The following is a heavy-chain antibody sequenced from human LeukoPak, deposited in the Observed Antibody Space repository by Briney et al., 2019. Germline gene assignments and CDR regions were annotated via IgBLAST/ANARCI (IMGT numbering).Heavy chain of an antibody. J-gene: IGHJ4*02. CDR2: IYYDGST. V-gene: IGHV4-39*01. Sequence: SETLSLTCTVSGGSISSSLYYWAWIRQTPGKELGWIGSIYYDGSTYYNPSLESRVTISVDTSKNQFSLRLIYVTAADTAVYYCARRLTGTVDYWGQGTLVTVSS. CDR1: GGSISSSLYY. CDR3: ARRLTGTVDY. D-gene: IGHD3-9*01.